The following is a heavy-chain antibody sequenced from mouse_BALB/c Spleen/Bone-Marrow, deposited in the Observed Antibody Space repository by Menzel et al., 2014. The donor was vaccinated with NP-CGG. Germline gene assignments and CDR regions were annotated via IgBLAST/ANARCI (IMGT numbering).Heavy chain of an antibody. CDR2: IWTGGGT. Sequence: QVQLQQSGPGLVAPSQSLSITCTVSGFSLTSYDISWIRQPPGRGLEWLGVIWTGGGTNYNSAFMSRLSISKDNSKSQVFLKMNSLQTDDTGIYYCVREKGFAYWGQGTLVTVSA. V-gene: IGHV2-9-2*01. CDR1: GFSLTSYD. CDR3: VREKGFAY. J-gene: IGHJ3*01.